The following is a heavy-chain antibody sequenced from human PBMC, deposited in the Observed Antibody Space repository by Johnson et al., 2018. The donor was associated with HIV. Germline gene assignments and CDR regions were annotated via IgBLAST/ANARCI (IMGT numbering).Heavy chain of an antibody. CDR1: GFAFSSYA. V-gene: IGHV3-30*18. D-gene: IGHD1-26*01. CDR3: AKRYSGSLRDTFDI. J-gene: IGHJ3*02. CDR2: ISYDGRDA. Sequence: QVQLVESGGGLVQPGGSLRLSCAASGFAFSSYALHWVRQAPGKGLEWVAVISYDGRDAYYADSVKGRFTISRDNSKNTLYLQMNSLRAEDTAGYYCAKRYSGSLRDTFDIWGQGTMVTVSS.